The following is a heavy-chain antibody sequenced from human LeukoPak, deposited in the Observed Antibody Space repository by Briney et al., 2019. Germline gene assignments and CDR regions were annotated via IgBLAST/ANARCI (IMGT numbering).Heavy chain of an antibody. Sequence: SETLPLTCTVSGGSISSYYWSWIRQPPGKGLEWIGYIYYSGSTNYNPSLKSRVTISVDKAKNQFSLNLNSVTAADTAVYYCARGGDRSFDYWGQGTLVTVSS. D-gene: IGHD3-10*01. J-gene: IGHJ4*02. CDR3: ARGGDRSFDY. CDR2: IYYSGST. V-gene: IGHV4-59*12. CDR1: GGSISSYY.